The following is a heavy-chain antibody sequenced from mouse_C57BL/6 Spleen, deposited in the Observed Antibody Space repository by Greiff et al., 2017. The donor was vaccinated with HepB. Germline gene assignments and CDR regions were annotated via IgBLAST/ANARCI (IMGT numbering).Heavy chain of an antibody. Sequence: EVMLVESGGGLVKPGGSLKLSCAASGFTFSSYTMSWVRQTPEKRLEWVATISGGGGNTYYPDSVKGRFTISRDNAKNTLYLQMSSLRSEDTALYYCARVPYYSIWYFDVWGTGTTVTVSS. V-gene: IGHV5-9*01. J-gene: IGHJ1*03. CDR1: GFTFSSYT. D-gene: IGHD2-5*01. CDR2: ISGGGGNT. CDR3: ARVPYYSIWYFDV.